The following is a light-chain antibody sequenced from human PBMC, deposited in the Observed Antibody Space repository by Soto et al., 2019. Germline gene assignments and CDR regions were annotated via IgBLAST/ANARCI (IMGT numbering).Light chain of an antibody. V-gene: IGLV2-8*01. CDR2: EVS. Sequence: QSVLTQPPSASGSPGQSVTISCTGTSSDVGGYNYVSWYQQRPGKAPKLIIYEVSKRPSGVPDRFSGSKSDNTASLTVSGLQGEDEADYYCSSYAGSDTVAFGGGTKLTVL. CDR1: SSDVGGYNY. CDR3: SSYAGSDTVA. J-gene: IGLJ2*01.